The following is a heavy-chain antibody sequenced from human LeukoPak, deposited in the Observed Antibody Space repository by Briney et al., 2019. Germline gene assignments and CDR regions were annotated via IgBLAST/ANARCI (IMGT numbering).Heavy chain of an antibody. CDR2: TYYGSTWYN. J-gene: IGHJ5*02. D-gene: IGHD2-2*01. V-gene: IGHV6-1*01. Sequence: SQTLSLTCAISGDSVSSNSVTWNWIRQSPSRGLEWLGRTYYGSTWYNDYAVSVRGRITVNPDTSKNQFSLHLNSVPPEDTAVYYCARRLTQYDCFDPWGQGILVTVSS. CDR3: ARRLTQYDCFDP. CDR1: GDSVSSNSVT.